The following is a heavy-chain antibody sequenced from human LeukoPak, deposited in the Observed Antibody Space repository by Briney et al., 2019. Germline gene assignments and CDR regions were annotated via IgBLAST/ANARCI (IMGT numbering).Heavy chain of an antibody. Sequence: ASVKVSCKTSGYTFNTYGIAWVRQAPGQGLEWMGGIIPIFGTANYAQKFQGRVTIITDESTSTAYMELSSLRSEDTAVHYCARSPPVYYDILTGYYFDYWGRGTLVTVSS. D-gene: IGHD3-9*01. CDR1: GYTFNTYG. CDR2: IIPIFGTA. J-gene: IGHJ4*02. V-gene: IGHV1-69*05. CDR3: ARSPPVYYDILTGYYFDY.